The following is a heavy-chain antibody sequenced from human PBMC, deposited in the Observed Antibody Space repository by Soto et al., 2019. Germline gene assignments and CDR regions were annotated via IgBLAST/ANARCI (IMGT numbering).Heavy chain of an antibody. Sequence: PSETLSLTCAGYGGAFSGYYWSWSRQPPGKGLEWIGEINHSGSTNYNPSLKSRVTISVDTSKNQFSLKLSSVTAADSAVYFCARLEGFATHSYFFAFWGPGALVTVSS. CDR2: INHSGST. CDR3: ARLEGFATHSYFFAF. CDR1: GGAFSGYY. J-gene: IGHJ4*02. D-gene: IGHD1-1*01. V-gene: IGHV4-34*01.